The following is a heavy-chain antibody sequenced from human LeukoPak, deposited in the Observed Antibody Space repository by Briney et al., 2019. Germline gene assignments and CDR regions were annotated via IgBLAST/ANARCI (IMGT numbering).Heavy chain of an antibody. CDR1: GFTFSSYA. J-gene: IGHJ4*02. D-gene: IGHD1-26*01. Sequence: GSLRLSCAASGFTFSSYAMHWVRQAPGKGLEYVSAISSNGGSTYYANSVKGRFTISRDNSKNTLYLQMGSLRAEDMAVYYCAREDSGSYHFDYWGQGTLVTVSS. CDR3: AREDSGSYHFDY. CDR2: ISSNGGST. V-gene: IGHV3-64*01.